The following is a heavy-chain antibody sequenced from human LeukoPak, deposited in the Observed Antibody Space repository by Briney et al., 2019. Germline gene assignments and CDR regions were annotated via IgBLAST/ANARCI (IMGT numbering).Heavy chain of an antibody. V-gene: IGHV4-34*01. CDR3: ARRGSSWYAHFDY. CDR2: INHSGST. Sequence: SETLSLTCAVYGGSFSGYYWSWIRQPPGKGLEWIGEINHSGSTNYNPSLKSRVSISVDSSKNQFSLKLSSVTAADTAVYYCARRGSSWYAHFDYWGQGTLVTVSS. CDR1: GGSFSGYY. D-gene: IGHD6-13*01. J-gene: IGHJ4*02.